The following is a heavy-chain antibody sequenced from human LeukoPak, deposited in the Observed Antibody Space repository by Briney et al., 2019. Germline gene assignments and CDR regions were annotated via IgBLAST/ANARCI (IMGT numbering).Heavy chain of an antibody. CDR1: GFTFSSYA. CDR3: ARVPYYDFWSFDP. J-gene: IGHJ5*02. CDR2: ISGSGSST. D-gene: IGHD3-3*01. Sequence: GGSLRLSCAASGFTFSSYAMSWVRQAPGKGLEWVSVISGSGSSTYYADSVKGRFTISRDNSKNTLYLQMNSLRAEDTAVYYCARVPYYDFWSFDPWGQGTLVTVSS. V-gene: IGHV3-23*01.